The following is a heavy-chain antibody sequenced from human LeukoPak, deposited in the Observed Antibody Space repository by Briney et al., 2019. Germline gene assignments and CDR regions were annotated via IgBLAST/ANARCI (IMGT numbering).Heavy chain of an antibody. Sequence: SETLSLTCTVSGGSVSSGVYYWSWIRQPPGKGLEWIGYIYYSGNTNYNPSLKSRVTISLDTSKNQFSLKVSSVTAADTAVYYCARGDILTDCGDYWGQGALVTVSS. D-gene: IGHD3-9*01. J-gene: IGHJ4*02. CDR2: IYYSGNT. V-gene: IGHV4-61*08. CDR1: GGSVSSGVYY. CDR3: ARGDILTDCGDY.